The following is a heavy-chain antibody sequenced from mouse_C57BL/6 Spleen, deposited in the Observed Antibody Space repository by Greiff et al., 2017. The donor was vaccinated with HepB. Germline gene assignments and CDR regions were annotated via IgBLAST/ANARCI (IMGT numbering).Heavy chain of an antibody. CDR2: IYPGDGDT. CDR1: GYAFSSYW. J-gene: IGHJ1*03. D-gene: IGHD2-5*01. Sequence: QVQLKQSGAELVKPGASVKISCKASGYAFSSYWMNWVKQRPGKGLEWIGQIYPGDGDTNYNGKFKGKATLTADKSSSTAYMQLSSLTSEDSAVYFCVYSNYDWYFDVWGTGTTVTVSS. CDR3: VYSNYDWYFDV. V-gene: IGHV1-80*01.